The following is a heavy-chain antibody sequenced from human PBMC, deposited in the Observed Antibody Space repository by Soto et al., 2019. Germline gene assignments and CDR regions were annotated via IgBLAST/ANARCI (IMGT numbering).Heavy chain of an antibody. CDR2: IMPCLDVT. CDR1: GGTFSTYT. Sequence: QVQLVQSGAGVKKPGSSVTVSCKASGGTFSTYTITWVRQAPGQGLEWVARIMPCLDVTNYAQKVQGRVTITADKSTSTVYMRLTSLRSHDTAVYYCARLPCRGYGCYSLTWANKQFDYWGQGTLVSVSS. J-gene: IGHJ4*02. CDR3: ARLPCRGYGCYSLTWANKQFDY. V-gene: IGHV1-69*02. D-gene: IGHD2-15*01.